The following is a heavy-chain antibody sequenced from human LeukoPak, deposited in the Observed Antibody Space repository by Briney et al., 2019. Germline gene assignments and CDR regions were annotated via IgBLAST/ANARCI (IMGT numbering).Heavy chain of an antibody. CDR2: ISGSGGST. V-gene: IGHV3-23*01. J-gene: IGHJ4*02. CDR1: GFTFSSYA. D-gene: IGHD1-26*01. Sequence: GGSLRLSCAASGFTFSSYAMSWVRQAPGKGLEWVSAISGSGGSTYYADSVKGRFTISRDNAKNSLYLLVNSLRAEDTAVYYCARGVGAVVRGFDYWGQGTLVTVSS. CDR3: ARGVGAVVRGFDY.